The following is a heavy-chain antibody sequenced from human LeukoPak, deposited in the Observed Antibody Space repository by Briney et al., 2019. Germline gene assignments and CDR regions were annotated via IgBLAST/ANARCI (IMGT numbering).Heavy chain of an antibody. CDR3: ARQQGVQYLNFDY. J-gene: IGHJ4*02. V-gene: IGHV1-2*02. D-gene: IGHD3-10*01. CDR2: INPNSGGT. Sequence: ASVKVSCKASGYTFTGYYMHWVRQAPGQGLEWMGWINPNSGGTNYAQKFQGRVTMTRDTSTSTVYMELSSLGSEDTAVYYCARQQGVQYLNFDYWGQGALVTVSS. CDR1: GYTFTGYY.